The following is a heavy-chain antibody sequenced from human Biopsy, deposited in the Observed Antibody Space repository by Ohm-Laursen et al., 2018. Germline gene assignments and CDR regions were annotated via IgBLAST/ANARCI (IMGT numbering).Heavy chain of an antibody. V-gene: IGHV4-31*03. J-gene: IGHJ2*01. CDR1: GASVKTSGYF. CDR2: ISYNERT. Sequence: TLSLTCSVSGASVKTSGYFWAWIRQRPGKGFEWIGYISYNERTHYNPSLTSRLAISFDTSNNRISLQLRSVSVADTAVYYCVREPKTGTAEAWYFDLWGRGTLVTVSS. CDR3: VREPKTGTAEAWYFDL. D-gene: IGHD3-9*01.